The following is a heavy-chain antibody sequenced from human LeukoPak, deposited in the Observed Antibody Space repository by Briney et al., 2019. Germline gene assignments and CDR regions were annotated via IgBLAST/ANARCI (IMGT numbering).Heavy chain of an antibody. V-gene: IGHV1-69*06. J-gene: IGHJ3*02. CDR1: GGTFSNYA. D-gene: IGHD3-10*01. Sequence: WASVKVSCKASGGTFSNYAIGWVRQAPGQGLEWMGGIIPIFDTPNYAQKFQGRVTITADKSTSTAYMELSSLSSEDTAMYFCARRLTLVRGVSGTDAFDIWGQGTWSPSPQ. CDR2: IIPIFDTP. CDR3: ARRLTLVRGVSGTDAFDI.